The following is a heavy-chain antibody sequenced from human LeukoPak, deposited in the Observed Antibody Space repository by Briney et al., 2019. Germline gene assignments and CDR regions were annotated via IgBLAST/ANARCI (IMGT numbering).Heavy chain of an antibody. Sequence: SQTLYLTCTVSGGSISSGGYYWSWIRQHPGKGLEWIGYIYYSGSTYYNPSLKSRVTISVDTSKKQFSLKLSSVTAGDTAVYYCARAPGIAAAGTHFDFWGQGTLVTVSS. D-gene: IGHD6-13*01. V-gene: IGHV4-31*03. CDR1: GGSISSGGYY. CDR3: ARAPGIAAAGTHFDF. CDR2: IYYSGST. J-gene: IGHJ4*02.